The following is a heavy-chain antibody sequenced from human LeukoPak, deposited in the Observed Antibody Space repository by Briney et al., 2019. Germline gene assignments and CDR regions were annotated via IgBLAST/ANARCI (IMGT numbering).Heavy chain of an antibody. D-gene: IGHD3-22*01. J-gene: IGHJ4*02. Sequence: GGSLRLSCAASGFTFSSYAMPWVRQAPGKGLEWVAVISYDGSNKYYADSVKGRFTISRDNSKNTLYLQMNSLRAEGTAVYYCARIDSSGYYYKMSDYWGQGTLVTVSS. CDR2: ISYDGSNK. V-gene: IGHV3-30-3*01. CDR3: ARIDSSGYYYKMSDY. CDR1: GFTFSSYA.